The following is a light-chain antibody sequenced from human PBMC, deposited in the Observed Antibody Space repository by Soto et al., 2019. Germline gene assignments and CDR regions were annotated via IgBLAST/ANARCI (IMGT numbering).Light chain of an antibody. J-gene: IGKJ4*01. CDR2: DAS. CDR3: QQRSSWPLT. CDR1: QSVSSY. V-gene: IGKV3-11*01. Sequence: EIVLTQSPVTLSLSPGEIATLSCRASQSVSSYLAWYQQKPGQAPRLLIYDASNRATGIPARFSGSGSGTDFTLTISSLEPEDSAVYSCQQRSSWPLTFGGGTKVDIK.